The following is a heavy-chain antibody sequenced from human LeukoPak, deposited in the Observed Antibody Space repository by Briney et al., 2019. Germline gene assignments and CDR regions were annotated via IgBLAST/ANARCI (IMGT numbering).Heavy chain of an antibody. J-gene: IGHJ4*02. CDR3: ARGDDSSGYRAHFDY. CDR2: ISYDGSNK. D-gene: IGHD3-22*01. V-gene: IGHV3-30*04. Sequence: GGSLRLSCAASGFTFSSYAMHWVRQAPGKGLEWVAVISYDGSNKYYADSVKGRFTISRDNSKNTLDLQMNSLRAEDTAVYYCARGDDSSGYRAHFDYRGQGTLVTVSS. CDR1: GFTFSSYA.